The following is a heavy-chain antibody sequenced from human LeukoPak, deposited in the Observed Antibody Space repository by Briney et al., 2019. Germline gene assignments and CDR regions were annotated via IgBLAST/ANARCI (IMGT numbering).Heavy chain of an antibody. CDR1: GYTFTGYY. V-gene: IGHV1-2*02. CDR3: ARDVPLYSSSSGPSNWFDP. J-gene: IGHJ5*02. D-gene: IGHD6-6*01. CDR2: INPNSGGT. Sequence: ASVKVSCKASGYTFTGYYMHWVRQAPGQGLEWMGWINPNSGGTNYAQKFQGRVTMTRDTSISTAYMEPSRLRSDDTAVYYCARDVPLYSSSSGPSNWFDPWGQGTLVTVSS.